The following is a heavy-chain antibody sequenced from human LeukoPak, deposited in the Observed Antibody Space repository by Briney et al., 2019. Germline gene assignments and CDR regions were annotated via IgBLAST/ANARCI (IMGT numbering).Heavy chain of an antibody. CDR3: ARSYYHDSSGRFDS. V-gene: IGHV3-23*01. Sequence: GGSLRLSCAASGFTYTSYGMAWVRQAPGKGLELLSTIRGSGNSAYYGDSVQGRFTISRDNSRNTVYLQMSSLRAEDTAVYYCARSYYHDSSGRFDSWGQGTLVTVSS. CDR2: IRGSGNSA. D-gene: IGHD3-22*01. J-gene: IGHJ4*02. CDR1: GFTYTSYG.